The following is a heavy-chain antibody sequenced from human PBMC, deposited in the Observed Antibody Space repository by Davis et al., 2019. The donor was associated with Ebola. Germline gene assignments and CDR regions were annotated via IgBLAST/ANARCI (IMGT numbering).Heavy chain of an antibody. D-gene: IGHD2/OR15-2a*01. Sequence: GESLNISCKASEYNINTYWTAWVRELTGKGLECMGIIYPGDSDIKYNPSFRGQVTMSVDRSISTAYLQWSSLKASDTAMYYCARHPRDMGPHKYCTSNSGPSGDWLDPWGQGTLVTVSS. CDR1: EYNINTYW. CDR2: IYPGDSDI. V-gene: IGHV5-51*01. CDR3: ARHPRDMGPHKYCTSNSGPSGDWLDP. J-gene: IGHJ5*02.